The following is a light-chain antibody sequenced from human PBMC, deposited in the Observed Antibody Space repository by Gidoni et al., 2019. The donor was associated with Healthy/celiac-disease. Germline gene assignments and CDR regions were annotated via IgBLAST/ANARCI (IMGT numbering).Light chain of an antibody. J-gene: IGKJ4*01. CDR1: QSVSSSY. Sequence: IVLTQSPGTLSLSPGERATLSCRASQSVSSSYLAWYQQKPGQAPRLLIYGASSRATGIPYRFSGSVSGTDFTLTISRLEPEDFAVYYCQQYGSSPFPFGGGTKVEIK. CDR2: GAS. CDR3: QQYGSSPFP. V-gene: IGKV3-20*01.